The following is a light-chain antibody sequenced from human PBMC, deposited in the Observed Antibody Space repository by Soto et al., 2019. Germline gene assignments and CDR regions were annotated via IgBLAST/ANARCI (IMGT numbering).Light chain of an antibody. V-gene: IGLV2-18*02. CDR2: EVS. Sequence: QSALAQPPSVSGSPGQSVTIPCTVTSSDVGSYNRVSWYQQPPGTAPKLMIYEVSNRPSGVPDRFSGSKSGNTASLTISGLQAEDEADYYCTSYTSSGTYVFGPGTKVTVL. CDR3: TSYTSSGTYV. J-gene: IGLJ1*01. CDR1: SSDVGSYNR.